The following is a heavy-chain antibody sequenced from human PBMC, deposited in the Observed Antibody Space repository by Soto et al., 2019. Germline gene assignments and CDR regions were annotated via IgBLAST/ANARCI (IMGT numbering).Heavy chain of an antibody. V-gene: IGHV1-69*19. CDR1: GGTFNTYA. Sequence: QVQLVQSGAEMQKPGSSVKVSCQSSGGTFNTYAMNWVRQAPGQGPERMGDISPMFGAANYAPKFQGRVTITADESTGTSYMQLSSLTSEDTARYFCAREVQVHTPAFVYWGQGTRVTVSS. CDR2: ISPMFGAA. J-gene: IGHJ4*02. D-gene: IGHD3-10*01. CDR3: AREVQVHTPAFVY.